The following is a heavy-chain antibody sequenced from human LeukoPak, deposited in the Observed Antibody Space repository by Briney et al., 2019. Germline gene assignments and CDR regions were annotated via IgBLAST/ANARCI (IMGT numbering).Heavy chain of an antibody. D-gene: IGHD3-3*01. J-gene: IGHJ5*02. CDR2: ISYDGSNK. CDR1: GFTFSSYA. CDR3: ARDRHDFWSGYYGEGVPWFDP. V-gene: IGHV3-30-3*01. Sequence: AGRSLRLSCAASGFTFSSYAMHWVRQAPGKGLEWVAVISYDGSNKYYADSVKGRFTISRDNSKNTLYLQMNSLRAEDTAVHYCARDRHDFWSGYYGEGVPWFDPWGQGTLVTVSS.